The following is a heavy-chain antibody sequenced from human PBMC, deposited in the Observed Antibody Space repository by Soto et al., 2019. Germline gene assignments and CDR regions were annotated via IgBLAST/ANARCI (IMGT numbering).Heavy chain of an antibody. CDR3: ARDLGCSSTSCYGH. CDR2: INTSDGNT. D-gene: IGHD2-2*01. Sequence: ASVKVSCKASGYTFTSYGINWVRQAPGQGLEWMGWINTSDGNTNYAQKFQGRVTMTRDTSTSTVYMELSSLRSEDTAVYYCARDLGCSSTSCYGHWGQGTLVTVS. CDR1: GYTFTSYG. J-gene: IGHJ4*02. V-gene: IGHV1-18*04.